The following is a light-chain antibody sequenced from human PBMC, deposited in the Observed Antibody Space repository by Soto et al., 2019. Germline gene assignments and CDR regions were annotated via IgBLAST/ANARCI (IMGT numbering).Light chain of an antibody. CDR2: AAS. J-gene: IGKJ2*01. V-gene: IGKV1-39*01. CDR3: QQSYSIPYT. Sequence: DIQMTQSPSSLSASVGDRVTITCRASQIISTYLNWYQVKPGKAPKLLIYAASSLQSGVPSRFSGSGSGTDFTLTISSLQPEDFETYYCQQSYSIPYTFGQGTKLEIK. CDR1: QIISTY.